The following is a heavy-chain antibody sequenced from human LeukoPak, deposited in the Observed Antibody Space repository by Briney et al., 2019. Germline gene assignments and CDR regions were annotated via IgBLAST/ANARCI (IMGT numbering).Heavy chain of an antibody. J-gene: IGHJ3*02. CDR3: ARAKPRDIVVVVAATNRIDAFDI. V-gene: IGHV4-30-4*01. CDR1: GGSISSGDYY. CDR2: IYYSGST. D-gene: IGHD2-15*01. Sequence: SQTLSLTCTVSGGSISSGDYYWSWIRQPPGKGLEWIGYIYYSGSTYYNPSLKSRVTISVDTSKNQFSLKLSSVTAADTAVYYCARAKPRDIVVVVAATNRIDAFDIWGQGTMVTVSS.